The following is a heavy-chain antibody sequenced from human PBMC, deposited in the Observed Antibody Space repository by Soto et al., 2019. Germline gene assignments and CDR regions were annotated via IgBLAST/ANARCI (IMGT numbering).Heavy chain of an antibody. CDR1: GFTFNNFA. CDR3: AKESEVTQLWFGPFDY. D-gene: IGHD3-10*01. CDR2: ISYDGGDK. Sequence: PGGSLRLSSAASGFTFNNFAMHWVRQAPGTGLEWVAVISYDGGDKYYADSVKGRFTISRDNSKNTLYLQMNSLRAEDTAVYYCAKESEVTQLWFGPFDYWGQGTLVTVSS. J-gene: IGHJ4*02. V-gene: IGHV3-30*18.